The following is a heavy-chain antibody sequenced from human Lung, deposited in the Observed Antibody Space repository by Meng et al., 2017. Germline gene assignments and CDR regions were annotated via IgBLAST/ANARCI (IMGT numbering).Heavy chain of an antibody. Sequence: QVHRQRWGAGLLKPSENLSLTCVVSGGSFSDYYWSWIRQPPGKGLEWIGEINHSGSTNYNPSLESRATISVDTSQNNLSLKLSSVTAADSAVYYCARGPTTMAHDFNYWGQGTLVTVSS. V-gene: IGHV4-34*01. CDR2: INHSGST. J-gene: IGHJ4*02. CDR1: GGSFSDYY. CDR3: ARGPTTMAHDFNY. D-gene: IGHD4-11*01.